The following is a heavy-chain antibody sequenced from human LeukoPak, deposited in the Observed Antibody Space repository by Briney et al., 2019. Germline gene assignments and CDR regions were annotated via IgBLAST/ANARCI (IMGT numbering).Heavy chain of an antibody. CDR1: GYTFTSYG. Sequence: ASVKVSCKASGYTFTSYGISWVRQAPGQGLEWMGWISAYNGNTNYAQKLQGRVTMTTDTSTSTAYMELRSLRSDDTAVYYCARDGRWAGYDNSPYYFDYWGQGTLVTVSS. CDR2: ISAYNGNT. CDR3: ARDGRWAGYDNSPYYFDY. J-gene: IGHJ4*02. D-gene: IGHD5-12*01. V-gene: IGHV1-18*01.